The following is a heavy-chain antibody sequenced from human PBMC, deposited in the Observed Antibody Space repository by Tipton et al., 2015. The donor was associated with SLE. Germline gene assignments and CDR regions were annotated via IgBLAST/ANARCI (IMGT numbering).Heavy chain of an antibody. CDR2: IYYSGST. J-gene: IGHJ4*02. D-gene: IGHD3-3*02. CDR1: GVSISSGGYY. Sequence: TLSLTCTVSGVSISSGGYYWSWIRQHPGKGLEWIGYIYYSGSTYYNPSLKSRVTISVDTSKNQFSLKLSSVTAADTAVYYCARDKSIGYFDYWGQGTLVTVSS. CDR3: ARDKSIGYFDY. V-gene: IGHV4-31*03.